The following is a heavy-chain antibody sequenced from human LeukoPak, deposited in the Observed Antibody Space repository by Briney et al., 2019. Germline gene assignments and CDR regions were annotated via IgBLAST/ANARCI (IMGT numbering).Heavy chain of an antibody. V-gene: IGHV3-30*02. CDR2: IRYDGSNK. CDR3: AKALTMIVVVIGGFDY. J-gene: IGHJ4*02. D-gene: IGHD3-22*01. Sequence: PGGSLRLSCAASGFTFSSYGMHWVRQAPGKGLEWVAFIRYDGSNKYYADSVKGRFTISRDNSKNTLYLRMNSLRAEDTAVYYCAKALTMIVVVIGGFDYWGQGTLVTVSS. CDR1: GFTFSSYG.